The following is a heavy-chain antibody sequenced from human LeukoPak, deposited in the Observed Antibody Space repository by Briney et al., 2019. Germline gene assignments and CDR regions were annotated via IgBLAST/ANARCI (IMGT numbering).Heavy chain of an antibody. J-gene: IGHJ4*02. V-gene: IGHV3-30*02. CDR3: ARGGSDVTVGY. CDR1: GFTFSDYG. D-gene: IGHD1-26*01. CDR2: IRYDENSK. Sequence: GGSLRLSCAASGFTFSDYGMHWVRQAPGKGLEWVAFIRYDENSKYFADSVKGRFTISRDSSKNTLYLQMNSLRAEDTAIYYCARGGSDVTVGYWGQGTLVTVSS.